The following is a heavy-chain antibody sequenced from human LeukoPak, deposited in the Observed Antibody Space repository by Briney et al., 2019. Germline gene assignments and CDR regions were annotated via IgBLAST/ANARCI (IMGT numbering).Heavy chain of an antibody. V-gene: IGHV1-8*03. D-gene: IGHD3-10*01. J-gene: IGHJ6*03. CDR1: GYTFTSYD. CDR3: ARRHYYGSGSYYYYHMDV. Sequence: ASVKVSCKASGYTFTSYDINWVRQATGQGLEWMGWMNPNSGNTGYAQKFQGRVTITRNTSISTAYMELSSLRSEDTAVYYCARRHYYGSGSYYYYHMDVWGKGTTVTVSS. CDR2: MNPNSGNT.